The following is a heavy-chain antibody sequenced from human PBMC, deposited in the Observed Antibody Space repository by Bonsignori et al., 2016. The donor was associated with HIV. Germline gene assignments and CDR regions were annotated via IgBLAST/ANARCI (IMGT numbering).Heavy chain of an antibody. D-gene: IGHD3-10*01. CDR3: ARRATMVRGYIDY. CDR2: IYPGDSDT. J-gene: IGHJ4*02. V-gene: IGHV5-51*01. Sequence: VRQMPGKGLEWMGIIYPGDSDTRYSPSFQGQVTISADKSISTAYLQWSSLKASDTAMYYCARRATMVRGYIDYWGQGTLVTVSS.